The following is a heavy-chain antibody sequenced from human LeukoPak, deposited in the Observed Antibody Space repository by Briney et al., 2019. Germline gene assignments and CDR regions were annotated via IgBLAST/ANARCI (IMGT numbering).Heavy chain of an antibody. V-gene: IGHV4-59*01. Sequence: PSETLSLTCTVSGGSISSYYWSWIRQPPGKGLEWIGYIYYSGSTNYKPSLKSRVTISVHTSKIQFSLRLSSVTAADTTVYYCARVSTYYDYVWGSSKYDYYMDVWGKGTTVTVSS. J-gene: IGHJ6*03. D-gene: IGHD3-16*01. CDR2: IYYSGST. CDR1: GGSISSYY. CDR3: ARVSTYYDYVWGSSKYDYYMDV.